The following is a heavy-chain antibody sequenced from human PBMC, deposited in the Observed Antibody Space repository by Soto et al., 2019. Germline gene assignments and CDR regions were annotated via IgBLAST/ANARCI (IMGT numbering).Heavy chain of an antibody. D-gene: IGHD3-10*01. Sequence: QITLKESGPTLVKPTQTLTLTCTFSGFSLSTSGVGVGWIRQPPGKALEWLAVIYWDDDKRSSSSLKSRLTITKDTSKIQVVLTMTNMDPVDTATYYCAHHPYYGLAPYSFDYWGQGILVTVSS. CDR2: IYWDDDK. CDR1: GFSLSTSGVG. CDR3: AHHPYYGLAPYSFDY. J-gene: IGHJ4*02. V-gene: IGHV2-5*02.